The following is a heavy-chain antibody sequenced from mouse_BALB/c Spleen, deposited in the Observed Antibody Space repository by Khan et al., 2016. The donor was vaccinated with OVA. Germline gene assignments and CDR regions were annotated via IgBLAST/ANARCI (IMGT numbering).Heavy chain of an antibody. J-gene: IGHJ2*01. CDR1: GYTFTDYV. CDR3: TRFHGGY. CDR2: INTYTGKP. Sequence: QIQLVQSGPELKKPGETVKISCKASGYTFTDYVMNWVKQSPGKGLKWMGWINTYTGKPTYADDFKGRFAFSLETSASTAYLQINSLKNADTATYFCTRFHGGYWGQGTTLTVSS. V-gene: IGHV9-3-1*01.